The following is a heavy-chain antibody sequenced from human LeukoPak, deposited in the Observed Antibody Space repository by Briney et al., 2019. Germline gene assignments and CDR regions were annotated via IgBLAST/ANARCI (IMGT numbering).Heavy chain of an antibody. CDR2: ISYDGSNK. J-gene: IGHJ6*04. D-gene: IGHD3-10*01. Sequence: GRSLRLSCAASGFIFSNYAMHWVRQAPGKGPEWVTIISYDGSNKYYADSVKGRFTISRDNSKNTLSLQMNSLRPENTAVYYCARDAIILVRGVMVDFYDMDVWGKGTTVTVSS. V-gene: IGHV3-30*04. CDR1: GFIFSNYA. CDR3: ARDAIILVRGVMVDFYDMDV.